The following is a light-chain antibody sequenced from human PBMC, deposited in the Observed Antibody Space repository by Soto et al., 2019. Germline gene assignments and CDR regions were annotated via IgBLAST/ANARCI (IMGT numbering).Light chain of an antibody. CDR3: QQYNNWPFIT. CDR1: QSVSSSY. Sequence: EIVLTHSPGTLSLSPGERATLSFSSSQSVSSSYLAWYQQKPGQAPRLLIYGASSRATGIPDRFSGSGSGTEFTLTIDRLESEDFAVYYCQQYNNWPFITFGQGTRLEIK. CDR2: GAS. V-gene: IGKV3-20*01. J-gene: IGKJ5*01.